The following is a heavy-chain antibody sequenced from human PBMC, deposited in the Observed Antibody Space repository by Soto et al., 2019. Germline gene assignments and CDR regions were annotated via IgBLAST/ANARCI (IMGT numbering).Heavy chain of an antibody. J-gene: IGHJ4*02. Sequence: QVQLVESGGGVVQPGRSLRLSCAVSGFTLSSHAMHWVRQAPGKGLEWVALILSDGSNKYYADSVKGRFTTSRDNSKNTIYLPMNILSVEYTAVYYCARDHEGGRDCDLASWGQGALVTVS. CDR1: GFTLSSHA. CDR3: ARDHEGGRDCDLAS. V-gene: IGHV3-30-3*01. D-gene: IGHD1-26*01. CDR2: ILSDGSNK.